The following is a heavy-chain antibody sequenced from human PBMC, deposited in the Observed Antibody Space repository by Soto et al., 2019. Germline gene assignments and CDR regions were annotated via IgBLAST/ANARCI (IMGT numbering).Heavy chain of an antibody. V-gene: IGHV3-30*18. J-gene: IGHJ4*02. CDR1: GFTFSSYG. D-gene: IGHD4-17*01. CDR3: AKESSDYGDYLPPLDY. Sequence: VQLVESGGGVVQPGRSLRLSCAASGFTFSSYGMHWVRQAPGKGLEWVAVISHDGSNKNYADFVKGRFTISRDNSKNTLYLQMISLRGEDTAVYSCAKESSDYGDYLPPLDYWGQGTLVTVSS. CDR2: ISHDGSNK.